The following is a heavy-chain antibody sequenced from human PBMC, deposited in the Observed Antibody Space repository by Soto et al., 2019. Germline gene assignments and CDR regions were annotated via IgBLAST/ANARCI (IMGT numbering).Heavy chain of an antibody. CDR2: IYYTGST. Sequence: SETLSLTCTVSGDSISSGAYYWSWIRQLPGKGLEWIGYIYYTGSTYYNPSLKSRVAISRDTAKNQFSLKLSSVSAADTAVYSCASDAGAAAVYNWGQGTLVTVSS. CDR3: ASDAGAAAVYN. J-gene: IGHJ4*02. D-gene: IGHD6-25*01. V-gene: IGHV4-31*03. CDR1: GDSISSGAYY.